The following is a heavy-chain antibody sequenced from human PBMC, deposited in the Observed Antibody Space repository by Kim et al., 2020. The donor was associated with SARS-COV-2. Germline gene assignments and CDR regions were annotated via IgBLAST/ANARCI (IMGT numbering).Heavy chain of an antibody. V-gene: IGHV3-11*06. CDR1: GFTFSDYY. J-gene: IGHJ5*02. Sequence: GGSLRLSCAASGFTFSDYYMSWIRQAPGKGLEWVSYISSSSSYTNYADSVKGRFTISRDNAKNSLYLHMNSLRAEDTAVYYCARDTNYIAARPYNWFDPWGQGTLVTVSS. CDR3: ARDTNYIAARPYNWFDP. D-gene: IGHD6-6*01. CDR2: ISSSSSYT.